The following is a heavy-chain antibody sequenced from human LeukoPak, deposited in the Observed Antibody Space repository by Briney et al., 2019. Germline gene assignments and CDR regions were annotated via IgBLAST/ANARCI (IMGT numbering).Heavy chain of an antibody. CDR1: GGSFSGYY. V-gene: IGHV4-34*01. J-gene: IGHJ3*02. CDR3: ARDRTRSFDI. CDR2: INHNGST. Sequence: SETLSLTCAVYGGSFSGYYWTWIRQPPGKGLEWVGEINHNGSTNYNPSLKSRVTISVDTSKNQFSLKLTSVTAADTAVYYCARDRTRSFDIWGQGTVVTVSS.